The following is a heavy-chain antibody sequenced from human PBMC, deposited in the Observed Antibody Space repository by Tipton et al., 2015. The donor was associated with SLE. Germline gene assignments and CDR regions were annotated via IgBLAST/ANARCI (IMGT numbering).Heavy chain of an antibody. J-gene: IGHJ6*03. V-gene: IGHV3-30-3*01. CDR1: GFTFSSYA. CDR3: ARDTSSGWYYYYYYMDV. D-gene: IGHD6-19*01. CDR2: ISYDGSNK. Sequence: SLRFSCAASGFTFSSYAMHWVRQAPGKGLEWVAVISYDGSNKYYADSVKGRFTISRDNSKNTLYLQMNSLRAEDTAVYYCARDTSSGWYYYYYYMDVWGKGTTVTVSS.